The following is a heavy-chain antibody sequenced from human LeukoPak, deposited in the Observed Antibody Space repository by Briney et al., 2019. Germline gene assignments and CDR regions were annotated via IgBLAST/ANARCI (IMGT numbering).Heavy chain of an antibody. CDR3: ARDVPSDIVATIGDFDY. Sequence: GGSLRLSCEASGFTFNTYSMNWARQAPGKGLEWVSSIDSSGGYMFYADSVKGRFIISRDNAKDSLYLQMDSLRGEDTAVYYCARDVPSDIVATIGDFDYWGQGTLVTVSS. CDR2: IDSSGGYM. CDR1: GFTFNTYS. V-gene: IGHV3-21*06. J-gene: IGHJ4*02. D-gene: IGHD5-12*01.